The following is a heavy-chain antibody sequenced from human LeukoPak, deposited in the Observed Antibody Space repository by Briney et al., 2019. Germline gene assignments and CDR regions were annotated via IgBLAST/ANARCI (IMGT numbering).Heavy chain of an antibody. V-gene: IGHV4-59*01. Sequence: PSETLSLTCTASGCSISSYYWSWIRQPPGKGLEWIGYIYYSGSTNYNPSIRSRVTISVATSKTHFSLKLSSVPAADTAVFYCGGDRGILWWDLDYWGQGTLVTVSS. CDR2: IYYSGST. D-gene: IGHD2-21*01. CDR3: GGDRGILWWDLDY. J-gene: IGHJ4*02. CDR1: GCSISSYY.